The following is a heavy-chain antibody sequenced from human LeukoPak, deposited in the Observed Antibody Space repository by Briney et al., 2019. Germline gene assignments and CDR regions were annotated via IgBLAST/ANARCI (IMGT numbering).Heavy chain of an antibody. CDR1: GYTFTSYA. CDR2: INAGNGNT. Sequence: ASVKVSCKASGYTFTSYAMHWVRQAPGQRLEWMGWINAGNGNTKYSQEFQGRVTITRDTSASTAYMELSSLRSEDMAVYYCARSSDCGGDCYSNYFDYWGQGTLVTVSS. D-gene: IGHD2-21*02. J-gene: IGHJ4*02. V-gene: IGHV1-3*03. CDR3: ARSSDCGGDCYSNYFDY.